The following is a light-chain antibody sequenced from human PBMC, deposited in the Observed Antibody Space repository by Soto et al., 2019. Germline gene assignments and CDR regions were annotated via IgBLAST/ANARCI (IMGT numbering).Light chain of an antibody. J-gene: IGKJ5*01. CDR2: TAS. CDR3: QHSNNFHFT. V-gene: IGKV1-12*01. CDR1: QGISTW. Sequence: DVRSTKSPASLSASVGDRVTITSRARQGISTWLAWYQQKPGKDPKLLIYTASRLQSGVPPRFSGSGSGTDFTLTIDSLQPEDFETYYCQHSNNFHFTFGQGTRLEIK.